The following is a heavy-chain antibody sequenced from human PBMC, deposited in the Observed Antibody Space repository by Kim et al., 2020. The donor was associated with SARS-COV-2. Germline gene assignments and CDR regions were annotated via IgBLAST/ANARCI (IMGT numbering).Heavy chain of an antibody. CDR1: GGSFSGYY. CDR3: ARGHYYYFGMDV. CDR2: INHSGST. V-gene: IGHV4-34*01. J-gene: IGHJ6*02. Sequence: SETLSLTCAVYGGSFSGYYWSWIRQPPGKGLEWIGEINHSGSTNYNPSLKSRVTISVDTSKNQFSLKLSSVTAADTAVYYCARGHYYYFGMDVWGQGTTVTVSS.